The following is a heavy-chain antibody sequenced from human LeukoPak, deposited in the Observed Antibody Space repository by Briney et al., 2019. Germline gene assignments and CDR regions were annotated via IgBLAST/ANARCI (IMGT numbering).Heavy chain of an antibody. CDR1: GGSISSGSYY. V-gene: IGHV4-61*02. D-gene: IGHD3-3*01. CDR3: ARAADYDFWSGPEGGYYYYYMDV. CDR2: IYTSGST. Sequence: SETLSLTCTVSGGSISSGSYYWSWIRQPAGKGLEWIGRIYTSGSTNYNPSLKSRVTISVDTSKNQFSLKLSSVTAADTAVYYCARAADYDFWSGPEGGYYYYYMDVWGKGTTVTVSS. J-gene: IGHJ6*03.